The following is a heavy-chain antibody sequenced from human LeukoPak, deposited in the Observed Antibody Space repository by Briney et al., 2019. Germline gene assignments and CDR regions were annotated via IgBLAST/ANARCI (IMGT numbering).Heavy chain of an antibody. J-gene: IGHJ4*02. D-gene: IGHD3-10*01. V-gene: IGHV1-2*02. CDR3: VRIYYGPDY. CDR1: GYTFIHHY. CDR2: INPNNGVT. Sequence: ASVKVSCKASGYTFIHHYLHWVRLAPGQGLEWMGWINPNNGVTNYAQKFQDRVTMTSDTSISTAYMELSRLTFDDTAVYYCVRIYYGPDYWGQGALVTVSS.